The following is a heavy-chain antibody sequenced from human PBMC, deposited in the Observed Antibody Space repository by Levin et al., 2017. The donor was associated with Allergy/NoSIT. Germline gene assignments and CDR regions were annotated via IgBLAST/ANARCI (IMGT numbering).Heavy chain of an antibody. D-gene: IGHD2-15*01. Sequence: SQTLSLTCAVSGGXXXXYYWXXXXXXXXXGLEWIGRIYSNGNTNYSPSLKSRITMSVDTSKNQFSLKLNSVTAADTAVYYCARDNVAERGIVLYNWGQGILVTVSS. V-gene: IGHV4-4*07. CDR3: ARDNVAERGIVLYN. CDR1: GGXXXXYY. J-gene: IGHJ4*02. CDR2: IYSNGNT.